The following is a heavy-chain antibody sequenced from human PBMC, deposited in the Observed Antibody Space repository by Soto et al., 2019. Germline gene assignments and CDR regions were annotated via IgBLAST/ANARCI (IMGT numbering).Heavy chain of an antibody. CDR1: GGSISSSSYY. J-gene: IGHJ4*02. Sequence: SETLSLTCTVSGGSISSSSYYWGWIRQPPGKGLEWIGSIYYSGSTYYNPSLKSRVTISVDTSKNQFSLKLSSVTAAVTAVYYCARLPNGSYFDYWGQGTLVTVSS. V-gene: IGHV4-39*01. CDR2: IYYSGST. CDR3: ARLPNGSYFDY. D-gene: IGHD1-26*01.